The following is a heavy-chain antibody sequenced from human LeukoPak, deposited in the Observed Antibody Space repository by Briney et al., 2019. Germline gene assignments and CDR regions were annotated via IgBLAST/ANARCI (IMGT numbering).Heavy chain of an antibody. CDR1: GGSFSGYY. Sequence: SETLSLTCAVYGGSFSGYYWSWIRQPPGKGLEWIGEINHSGSTNYNPSLKSRVTISVDTSKNQFSLKLSSVTAADTAVYYCARGIKAWRGSSWYQYWGQGTLVTVSS. D-gene: IGHD6-13*01. CDR3: ARGIKAWRGSSWYQY. V-gene: IGHV4-34*01. J-gene: IGHJ4*02. CDR2: INHSGST.